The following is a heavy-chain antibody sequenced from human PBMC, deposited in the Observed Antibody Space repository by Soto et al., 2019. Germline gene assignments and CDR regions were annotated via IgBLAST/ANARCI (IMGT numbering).Heavy chain of an antibody. CDR3: ARDSSGWYGGMDV. CDR1: GFTFSDYY. CDR2: ISSSSSYT. J-gene: IGHJ6*02. V-gene: IGHV3-11*06. D-gene: IGHD6-19*01. Sequence: GGSRRLSCAASGFTFSDYYMSWIRQAPGKGLEWVSYISSSSSYTNYADSVKGRFTISRDNAKNSLYLQMNSLRAEDTAVYYCARDSSGWYGGMDVWGQGTTVTVSS.